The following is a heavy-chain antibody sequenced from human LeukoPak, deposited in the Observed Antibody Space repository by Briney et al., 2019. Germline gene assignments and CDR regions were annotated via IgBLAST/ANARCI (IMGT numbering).Heavy chain of an antibody. CDR3: TSYVVGARGFDQ. Sequence: ASVKVSCKASGYTFTSYGISWVRQAPGQGLEWMGWISAYNGNTNYAQKLQGRVTMTTDTSTSTAYMELSSLRSEDTAVYYCTSYVVGARGFDQWGQGTLVTVSS. CDR1: GYTFTSYG. CDR2: ISAYNGNT. D-gene: IGHD1-26*01. J-gene: IGHJ4*02. V-gene: IGHV1-18*01.